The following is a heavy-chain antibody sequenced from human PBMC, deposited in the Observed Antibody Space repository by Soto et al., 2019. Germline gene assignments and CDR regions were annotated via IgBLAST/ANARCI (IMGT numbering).Heavy chain of an antibody. CDR1: GYTFTGYY. D-gene: IGHD2-15*01. CDR2: INPNSGGT. CDR3: AREAGGDCSGGSCYLNWFDP. J-gene: IGHJ5*02. V-gene: IGHV1-2*02. Sequence: ASVKVSCKASGYTFTGYYMHGVRQAPGQGLEWMGWINPNSGGTNYAQKFQGRVTMTRDTSISTAYMELSRLRSDDTAVYYCAREAGGDCSGGSCYLNWFDPWGQGTLVTVSS.